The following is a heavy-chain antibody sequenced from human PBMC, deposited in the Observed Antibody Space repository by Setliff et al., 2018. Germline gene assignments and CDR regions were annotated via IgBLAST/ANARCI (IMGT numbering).Heavy chain of an antibody. J-gene: IGHJ4*02. Sequence: ASVKVSCKASGYTFTSYGFSWVRQAPGQGLEWMGWISVYNGKTKYAQKFQGRVTMTTDTSTRTAYMEVTSLSSEDTAVYYCARGQAIRIRAAAGMWDRWGQGTLVTVSS. CDR1: GYTFTSYG. CDR3: ARGQAIRIRAAAGMWDR. CDR2: ISVYNGKT. D-gene: IGHD6-13*01. V-gene: IGHV1-18*01.